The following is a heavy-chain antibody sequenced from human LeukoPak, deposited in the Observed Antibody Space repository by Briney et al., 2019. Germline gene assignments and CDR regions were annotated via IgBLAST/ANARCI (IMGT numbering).Heavy chain of an antibody. Sequence: GGSLRLSCAASGFTFSSYSMNWVRQAPGKGLEWVSYISSSSSSTIYYADSVKGRFTISRDNAKNSLYLQMNSLRAEDTAVYYCARDNYDILTGYYIDAFDIWGQGTMVTVSS. CDR2: ISSSSSSTI. V-gene: IGHV3-48*01. CDR3: ARDNYDILTGYYIDAFDI. D-gene: IGHD3-9*01. J-gene: IGHJ3*02. CDR1: GFTFSSYS.